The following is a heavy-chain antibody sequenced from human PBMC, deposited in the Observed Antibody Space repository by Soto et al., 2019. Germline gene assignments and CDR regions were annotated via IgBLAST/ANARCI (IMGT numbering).Heavy chain of an antibody. D-gene: IGHD3-16*01. CDR1: GGTFSSYA. CDR2: MNPSSANT. V-gene: IGHV1-8*02. J-gene: IGHJ6*02. CDR3: TRGQEVWWNAGPLGLHGLDV. Sequence: QVQLVQSGAEVKKPGSSVKVSCKASGGTFSSYAISWVRQAPGQGLEWMGWMNPSSANTGYAQKFQGRISMTRNTSMNTAYMELNSLTSEDTAVYYCTRGQEVWWNAGPLGLHGLDVWGQGTTVTVSS.